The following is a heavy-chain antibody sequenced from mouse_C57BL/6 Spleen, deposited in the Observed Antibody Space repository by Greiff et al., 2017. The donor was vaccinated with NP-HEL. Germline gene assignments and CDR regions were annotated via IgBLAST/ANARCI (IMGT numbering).Heavy chain of an antibody. CDR1: GYAFSSSW. Sequence: QVQLQQSGPELVKPGASVKISCKASGYAFSSSWMNWVKQRPGKGLEWIGRIYPGDGDTNYNGKFKGKATLTADKSSSTAYMQLSSLTSEDSAVYFCARITTVVPFDYWGQGTTLTVSS. CDR3: ARITTVVPFDY. V-gene: IGHV1-82*01. D-gene: IGHD1-1*01. CDR2: IYPGDGDT. J-gene: IGHJ2*01.